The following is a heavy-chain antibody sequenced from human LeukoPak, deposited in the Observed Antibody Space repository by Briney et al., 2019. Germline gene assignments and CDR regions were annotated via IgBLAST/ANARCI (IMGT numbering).Heavy chain of an antibody. D-gene: IGHD2-2*01. CDR2: IIPILGIA. Sequence: ASVKVSCKASGGTFSSYAISWVRQAPGQGLEWMGRIIPILGIANYAQKFQGRATITADKSTSTAYMELSSLRSEDTAVYYCARGSTTVYYYYGMDVWGQGTTVTVSS. V-gene: IGHV1-69*04. J-gene: IGHJ6*02. CDR3: ARGSTTVYYYYGMDV. CDR1: GGTFSSYA.